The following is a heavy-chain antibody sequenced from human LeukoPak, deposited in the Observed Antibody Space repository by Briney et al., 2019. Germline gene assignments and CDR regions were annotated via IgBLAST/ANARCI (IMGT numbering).Heavy chain of an antibody. D-gene: IGHD3-10*01. CDR3: ARPLMYYYGSETYFWFDP. CDR1: GFTFSSYG. J-gene: IGHJ5*02. CDR2: IRYDGSNK. V-gene: IGHV3-30*02. Sequence: PGGSLRLSCAASGFTFSSYGIHWVRQAPGKGLEWVAFIRYDGSNKHYADSVKGRFTISRDNSKNTLYLQMNSLRAEDTAVYYCARPLMYYYGSETYFWFDPWGQGTLVTVSS.